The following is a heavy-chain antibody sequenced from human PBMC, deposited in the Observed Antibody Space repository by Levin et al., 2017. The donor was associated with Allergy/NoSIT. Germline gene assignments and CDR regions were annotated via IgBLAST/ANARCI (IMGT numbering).Heavy chain of an antibody. Sequence: GESLKISCAASGITVSDSYMSWVRQAPGKGLEWVSIIDSGASTYYADSVKGRFTISRDNSKSTLYLQMTSLRGEDTAAYYCGVGPFDFWGQGTLVTVSS. CDR2: IDSGAST. CDR3: GVGPFDF. V-gene: IGHV3-66*01. CDR1: GITVSDSY. J-gene: IGHJ4*02.